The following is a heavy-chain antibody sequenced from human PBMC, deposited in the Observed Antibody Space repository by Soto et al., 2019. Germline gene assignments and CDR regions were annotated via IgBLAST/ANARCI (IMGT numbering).Heavy chain of an antibody. CDR1: GGSISSSSYY. J-gene: IGHJ6*02. CDR3: ARHGTTQSDIVLMVYSIPAGDYYYYGMDV. Sequence: SETLSLTCTVSGGSISSSSYYWGWTRQPPGEGLEWIGSIYYSGSTYYNPSLKSRDTISVDTSKNQFSRKLSSVNAADTAVYYCARHGTTQSDIVLMVYSIPAGDYYYYGMDVWGQGTTVTVSS. CDR2: IYYSGST. D-gene: IGHD2-8*01. V-gene: IGHV4-39*01.